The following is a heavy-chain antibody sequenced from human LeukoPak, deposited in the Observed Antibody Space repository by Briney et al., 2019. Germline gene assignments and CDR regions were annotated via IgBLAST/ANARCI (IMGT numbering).Heavy chain of an antibody. D-gene: IGHD3-9*01. Sequence: GGSLRLSCAASGFTFSSYAMSWVRQAPGKGLEWVSAISGSGGSTYYADSVKGRFTISRDNSKNTLYLQMNSLRAEDTAVYYCARDHPPPYYDILTGYYGYYYYGMDVWGQGTTVTVSS. J-gene: IGHJ6*02. CDR1: GFTFSSYA. CDR2: ISGSGGST. CDR3: ARDHPPPYYDILTGYYGYYYYGMDV. V-gene: IGHV3-23*01.